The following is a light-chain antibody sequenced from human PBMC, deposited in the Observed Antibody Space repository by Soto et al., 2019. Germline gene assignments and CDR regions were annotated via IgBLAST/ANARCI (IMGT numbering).Light chain of an antibody. V-gene: IGKV1-5*03. Sequence: DIHMTQSPSTLSVSVGDRVTITGRASQTISSWLAWYQQKPGKAPKLLIYKASTLKSGVPSRFSGSGSGTEFTLTISSLQPDDFATYYCQHYNSYSEAFGQGTKVDI. CDR2: KAS. CDR1: QTISSW. CDR3: QHYNSYSEA. J-gene: IGKJ1*01.